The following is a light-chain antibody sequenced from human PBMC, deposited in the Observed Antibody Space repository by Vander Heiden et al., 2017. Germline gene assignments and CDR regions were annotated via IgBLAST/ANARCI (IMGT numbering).Light chain of an antibody. J-gene: IGKJ5*01. CDR1: QSISSY. CDR2: AAS. V-gene: IGKV1-39*01. CDR3: QQSNRPRS. Sequence: DIQMTQSPSSLSASVGDRVTITCRASQSISSYLNWYQQKPGKAPKLLIYAASSLQSGVPSRFSGRGSGTDFTLTISSVQPEDVATYFCQQSNRPRSFGQGTRLEIK.